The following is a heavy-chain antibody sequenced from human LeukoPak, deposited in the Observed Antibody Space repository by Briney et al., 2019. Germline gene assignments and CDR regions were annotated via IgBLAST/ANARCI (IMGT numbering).Heavy chain of an antibody. CDR2: ITGNGANT. CDR3: ARDRSGSYPNWFDP. V-gene: IGHV3-23*01. J-gene: IGHJ5*02. D-gene: IGHD3-10*01. CDR1: GFTVSSTY. Sequence: SGGSLRLSCAASGFTVSSTYMNWVRQAPGKGLEWVSAITGNGANTFYADSVKGRFTISRDNSKNTMYLQMNSLRAEDTALYYCARDRSGSYPNWFDPWGQGTLVTVSS.